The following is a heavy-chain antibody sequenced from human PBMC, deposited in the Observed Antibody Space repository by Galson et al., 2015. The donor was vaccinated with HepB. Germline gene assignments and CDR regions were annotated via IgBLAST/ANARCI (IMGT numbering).Heavy chain of an antibody. V-gene: IGHV3-48*01. CDR1: GFTFSSYS. CDR2: ISSSSSTI. D-gene: IGHD4-23*01. CDR3: ARDPTTVVTPGYFDY. J-gene: IGHJ4*02. Sequence: SLRLSCAASGFTFSSYSMNWVRQAPGKGLEWVSYISSSSSTIYYADSVKGRFTISRDNAKNSLYLQMNSLRAEDTAVYYCARDPTTVVTPGYFDYWGQGTLVTVSS.